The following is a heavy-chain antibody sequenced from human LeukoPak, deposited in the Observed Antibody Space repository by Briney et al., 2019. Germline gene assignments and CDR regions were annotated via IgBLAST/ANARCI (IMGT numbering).Heavy chain of an antibody. CDR1: GGTFSSYA. Sequence: ASVKVSCKASGGTFSSYAISWVRQAPGQELEWMGGIIPIFGTANYAQKFQGRVTITADESTSTAYMELSSLRSEDTAVYYCARRPVYGGYSNFDYWGQGTLVTVSS. CDR3: ARRPVYGGYSNFDY. V-gene: IGHV1-69*13. CDR2: IIPIFGTA. D-gene: IGHD5-12*01. J-gene: IGHJ4*02.